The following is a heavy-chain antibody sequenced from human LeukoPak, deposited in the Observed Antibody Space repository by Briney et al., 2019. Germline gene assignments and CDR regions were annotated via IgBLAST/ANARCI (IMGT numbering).Heavy chain of an antibody. CDR3: ARVPELGGVLWFDP. D-gene: IGHD3-10*01. CDR2: IYYSGST. V-gene: IGHV4-39*07. CDR1: GGSISSSSYY. Sequence: PSETLSLTCTVSGGSISSSSYYWGWIRQPPGKGLEWIGSIYYSGSTYYNPSLKSRVTISVDTSRNQFSLKLSSVTAADTAVYYCARVPELGGVLWFDPWGQGTLVTVSS. J-gene: IGHJ5*02.